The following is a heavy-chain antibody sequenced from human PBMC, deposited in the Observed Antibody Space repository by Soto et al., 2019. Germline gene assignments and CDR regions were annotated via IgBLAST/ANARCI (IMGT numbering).Heavy chain of an antibody. V-gene: IGHV1-69*06. D-gene: IGHD6-13*01. J-gene: IGHJ4*02. CDR3: ARGLPPNHSSSWVFPLAGVLGR. Sequence: SVKVSCKASGGTFSSYAISWVRQAPGHGLEWMGGIIPIFGTANYAQKFQGRVTITADKSTSTAYMELSSLSSEDTAVYYCARGLPPNHSSSWVFPLAGVLGRWGQGTLVAVSS. CDR1: GGTFSSYA. CDR2: IIPIFGTA.